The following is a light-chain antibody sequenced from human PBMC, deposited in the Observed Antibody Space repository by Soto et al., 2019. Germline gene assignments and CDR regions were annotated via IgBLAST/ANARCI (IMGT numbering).Light chain of an antibody. Sequence: EGVLTQSPDSLSLSPGERATLSCRASQSITSSYLAWYRQKPGQAPRLLIYVASYRATGIPDRVSSSGSGTNFPLTISRRQREDFAVYSCQQRTNGITFGQGTRLEIK. V-gene: IGKV3D-20*02. CDR1: QSITSSY. CDR3: QQRTNGIT. CDR2: VAS. J-gene: IGKJ5*01.